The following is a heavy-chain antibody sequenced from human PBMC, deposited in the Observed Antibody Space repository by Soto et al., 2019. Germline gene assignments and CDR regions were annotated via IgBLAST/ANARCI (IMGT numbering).Heavy chain of an antibody. CDR3: AKDGLRFCSVVACLWFFDL. CDR2: ISETGDYT. D-gene: IGHD2-15*01. CDR1: QFTFSTYA. Sequence: EVQLLESGGGLVQPGGSLRLSCAASQFTFSTYAMSWVRQAPGKGLEWVSTISETGDYTYYADSVKGRFTISRDNSMNTLFLQMSNLRAEDTAVYYCAKDGLRFCSVVACLWFFDLWGRGTLVTVSS. V-gene: IGHV3-23*01. J-gene: IGHJ2*01.